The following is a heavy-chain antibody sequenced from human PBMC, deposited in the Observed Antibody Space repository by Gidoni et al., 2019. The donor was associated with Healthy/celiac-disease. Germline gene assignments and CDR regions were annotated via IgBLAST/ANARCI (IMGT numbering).Heavy chain of an antibody. Sequence: EVQLVESGGGLVQPGGSLRLSCAASGFTFSSYAMSWVRQAPGKGLELVSAISGSGGSTYYADSVTGRFTLSRDNSTNTLFLQMNSLRAEDTAVYYCAKDLGNYYGSGSYSEVYYFDYWGQGTLVTVSS. J-gene: IGHJ4*02. V-gene: IGHV3-23*04. CDR2: ISGSGGST. D-gene: IGHD3-10*01. CDR3: AKDLGNYYGSGSYSEVYYFDY. CDR1: GFTFSSYA.